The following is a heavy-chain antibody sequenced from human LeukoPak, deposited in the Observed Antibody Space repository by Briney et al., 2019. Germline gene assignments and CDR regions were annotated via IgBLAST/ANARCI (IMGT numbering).Heavy chain of an antibody. CDR1: GYTFTSYV. Sequence: ASVKVSCRASGYTFTSYVISWVRQSPGQRLEWMGWISAYNGNTNYAQKLQGRVTMTTDTSTSTAYMELRSLRSDDTDVYYCARDREGSSWYGGTNWFDPWGQGTLVTVSS. V-gene: IGHV1-18*04. J-gene: IGHJ5*02. CDR2: ISAYNGNT. D-gene: IGHD6-13*01. CDR3: ARDREGSSWYGGTNWFDP.